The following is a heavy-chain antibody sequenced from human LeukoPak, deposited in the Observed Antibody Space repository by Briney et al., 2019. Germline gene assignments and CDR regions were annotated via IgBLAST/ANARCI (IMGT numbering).Heavy chain of an antibody. V-gene: IGHV3-23*01. J-gene: IGHJ4*02. CDR1: GFTFSSCA. Sequence: GGSLRLSCAVSGFTFSSCAMSWVRQAPGKGLEWVSTISGSGGRTYYADSVEGRFTIARDNSKNTLYLQVNSLRAEDTAVYYCAKVDCSAGSCYSIDYWGQGTLVTVSS. CDR3: AKVDCSAGSCYSIDY. D-gene: IGHD2-15*01. CDR2: ISGSGGRT.